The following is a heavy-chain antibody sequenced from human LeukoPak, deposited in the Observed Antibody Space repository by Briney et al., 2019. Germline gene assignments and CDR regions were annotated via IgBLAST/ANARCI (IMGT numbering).Heavy chain of an antibody. Sequence: GGSLRLSCAASGFSFSTYWMHWVRQAPGKGLVWVSRINGDGSSTTYADSVKGRFTISRDNAKNTLYLQMNSLRAEDTAVYYCARGSRDSYSSGWLFDYWGQGTLVTVSS. CDR1: GFSFSTYW. CDR2: INGDGSST. D-gene: IGHD6-19*01. J-gene: IGHJ4*02. V-gene: IGHV3-74*01. CDR3: ARGSRDSYSSGWLFDY.